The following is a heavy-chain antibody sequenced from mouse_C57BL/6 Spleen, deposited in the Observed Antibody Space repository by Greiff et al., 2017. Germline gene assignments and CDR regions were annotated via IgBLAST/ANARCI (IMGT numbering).Heavy chain of an antibody. V-gene: IGHV1-82*01. CDR3: ARSGGSTMVFDY. CDR2: IYPGDGDT. J-gene: IGHJ2*01. Sequence: VQLQESGPELVKPGASVKISCKASGYAFSSSWMNWVKQRPGKGLEWIGRIYPGDGDTNYNGKFKGKATLTADKSSSTAYMQLSSLTSEDSAVYFCARSGGSTMVFDYWGQGTTLTVSS. CDR1: GYAFSSSW. D-gene: IGHD2-1*01.